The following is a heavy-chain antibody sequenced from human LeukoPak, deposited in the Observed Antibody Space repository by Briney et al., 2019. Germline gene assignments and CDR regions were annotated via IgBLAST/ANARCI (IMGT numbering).Heavy chain of an antibody. CDR1: GYTFTSYY. J-gene: IGHJ6*03. D-gene: IGHD3-16*02. Sequence: ASVKVSCKASGYTFTSYYMHWVRQATGQGLEWMGWMNPNSGNTGYAQKFQGRVTITRNTSISTAYMELSSLRSEDTAVYYCARVVIDYYYYMDVWGKGTTVTVSS. V-gene: IGHV1-8*03. CDR2: MNPNSGNT. CDR3: ARVVIDYYYYMDV.